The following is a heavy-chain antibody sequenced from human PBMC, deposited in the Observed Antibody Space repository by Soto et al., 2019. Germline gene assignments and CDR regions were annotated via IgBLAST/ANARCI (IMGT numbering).Heavy chain of an antibody. V-gene: IGHV2-5*02. J-gene: IGHJ4*02. CDR3: AHRVLRTVFGLVTTTAIYFDF. D-gene: IGHD3-3*01. CDR1: GFSLTTSGVG. Sequence: QITLNESGPTVVRPXEXLXXTXRFSGFSLTTSGVGVGWIRQSPGKAPEWLALIYWDDDKRYSASLKSRLTITKDTSKNQVVLTVSDLDPTDTATYYCAHRVLRTVFGLVTTTAIYFDFWGQGTPVAVSS. CDR2: IYWDDDK.